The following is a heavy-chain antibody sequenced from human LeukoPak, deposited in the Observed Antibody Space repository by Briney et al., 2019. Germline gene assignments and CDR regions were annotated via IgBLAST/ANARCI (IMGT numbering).Heavy chain of an antibody. D-gene: IGHD4-11*01. CDR1: GYTFTSYY. V-gene: IGHV1-46*01. J-gene: IGHJ4*02. CDR3: ARDSSDDNAADYSNSYYFDY. Sequence: ASVKVSCKASGYTFTSYYMHWVRQAPGQGLEWMGIINPSGGSTSYAQKFQGRVTMTRDMPTSTVYMELSSLRSEDTAVYYCARDSSDDNAADYSNSYYFDYWGQGTLVTVSS. CDR2: INPSGGST.